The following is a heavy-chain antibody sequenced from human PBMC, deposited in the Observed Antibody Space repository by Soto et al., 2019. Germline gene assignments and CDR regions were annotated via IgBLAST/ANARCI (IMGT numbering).Heavy chain of an antibody. D-gene: IGHD6-13*01. J-gene: IGHJ6*02. CDR1: GGSVTSGDNY. CDR3: VTACAGTKTLYGLDV. CDR2: SSYSGNT. V-gene: IGHV4-31*03. Sequence: PSETLSLTCTVSGGSVTSGDNYWSWIRQHTGKGLEWIGHSSYSGNTYYNPSLNGRLIISLDTSKNQFSLRLRSVTAADTAVYYCVTACAGTKTLYGLDVWGQGTTVTVSS.